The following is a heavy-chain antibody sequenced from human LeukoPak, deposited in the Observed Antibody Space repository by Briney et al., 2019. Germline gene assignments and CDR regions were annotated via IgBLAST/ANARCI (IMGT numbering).Heavy chain of an antibody. CDR2: ISGSGGTT. Sequence: GGSLRPSCAASEFTFIHYAMSWVRQAPGKGLEWVSAISGSGGTTYYADSVKGRFTISRDNSKDTLYLQMNSLRAADTAVYYCAKTPGVMITHIFDYWGQGTLVTVSS. CDR1: EFTFIHYA. V-gene: IGHV3-23*01. J-gene: IGHJ4*02. D-gene: IGHD3-16*01. CDR3: AKTPGVMITHIFDY.